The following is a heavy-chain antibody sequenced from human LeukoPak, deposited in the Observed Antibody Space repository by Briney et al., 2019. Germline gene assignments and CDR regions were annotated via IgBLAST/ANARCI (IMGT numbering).Heavy chain of an antibody. V-gene: IGHV4-61*02. D-gene: IGHD3-22*01. CDR2: ISTSGNT. J-gene: IGHJ4*02. CDR3: ARGGNKVVVINRPHFDY. CDR1: GGSISSGNFY. Sequence: SETLSLTCTVSGGSISSGNFYWSWIRQPAGKGLEWIGRISTSGNTNYNPSLKSRVSISVDTSKNQFSLKLSSVTVADTAVYYCARGGNKVVVINRPHFDYWGQGTLVTVSS.